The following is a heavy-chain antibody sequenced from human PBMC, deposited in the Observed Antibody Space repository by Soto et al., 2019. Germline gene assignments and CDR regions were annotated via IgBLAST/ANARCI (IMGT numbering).Heavy chain of an antibody. CDR3: ARDGPPMGHLLATSSYGMDV. CDR2: IWYDGSNK. Sequence: GGSLRLSCAASGFTFSSYGMHWVRQAPGKGLEWVAVIWYDGSNKYYADSVKGRFTISRDNSKNTLYLQMNSLRAEDTAVYYCARDGPPMGHLLATSSYGMDVWGQGTTVTVSS. CDR1: GFTFSSYG. D-gene: IGHD5-12*01. J-gene: IGHJ6*02. V-gene: IGHV3-33*01.